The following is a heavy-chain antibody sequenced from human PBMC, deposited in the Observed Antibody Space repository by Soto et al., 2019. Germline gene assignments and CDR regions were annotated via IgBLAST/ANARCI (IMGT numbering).Heavy chain of an antibody. V-gene: IGHV3-33*01. Sequence: QVQLVESGGGVVQPGRSLRLSCATSGFTFSSFGMHWVRQAPGKGLEWVAVIWHDGSNKYYADSVKGRFNISRDNFENTLYLQMNSRRAEDTAVYYCARDSGDVVGGQGTLVTVSS. CDR3: ARDSGDVV. J-gene: IGHJ4*02. CDR1: GFTFSSFG. CDR2: IWHDGSNK. D-gene: IGHD2-15*01.